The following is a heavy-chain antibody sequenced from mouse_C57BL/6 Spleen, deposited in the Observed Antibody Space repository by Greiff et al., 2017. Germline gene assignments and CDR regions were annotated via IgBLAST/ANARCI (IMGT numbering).Heavy chain of an antibody. CDR3: ARWGPYDYDDCFDY. V-gene: IGHV1-52*01. CDR1: GYTFTSYW. J-gene: IGHJ2*01. Sequence: QVQLQQPGAELVRPGSSVKLSCKASGYTFTSYWMHWVKQRPIQGLEWIGNIDPSDSETHYNQKFKDKATLTVDKSSSTAYMQLSSLTSEDSAVYYGARWGPYDYDDCFDYWGQGTTLTVSA. CDR2: IDPSDSET. D-gene: IGHD2-4*01.